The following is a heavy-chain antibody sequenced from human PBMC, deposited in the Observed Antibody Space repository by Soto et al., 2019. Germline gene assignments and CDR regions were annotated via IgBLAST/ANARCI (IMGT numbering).Heavy chain of an antibody. CDR3: AKDPAYYDFWSGYFHKNYYYGMDV. Sequence: GGSLRLSCAASGFTFSGYGMHWVRQAPGKGLEWVAVISYDGSNKYYADSVKGRFTISRDNSKNTLYLQMNSLRAEDTAVYYCAKDPAYYDFWSGYFHKNYYYGMDVWGQGTTVTVSS. D-gene: IGHD3-3*01. CDR1: GFTFSGYG. J-gene: IGHJ6*02. V-gene: IGHV3-30*18. CDR2: ISYDGSNK.